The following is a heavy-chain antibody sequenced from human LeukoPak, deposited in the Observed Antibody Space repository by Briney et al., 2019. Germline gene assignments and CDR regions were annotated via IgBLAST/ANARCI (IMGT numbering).Heavy chain of an antibody. CDR2: IYTSGST. V-gene: IGHV4-4*07. CDR3: AMELAVAGLESTFDY. D-gene: IGHD6-19*01. Sequence: KTSETLSLTCTVSGGSISSYDRSWIRQPAGKGLEWIGRIYTSGSTNYNPSIKSRVTISVDKSKNKFSLKLSSVTAADTAVYYCAMELAVAGLESTFDYWGQGTLVTVSS. J-gene: IGHJ4*02. CDR1: GGSISSYD.